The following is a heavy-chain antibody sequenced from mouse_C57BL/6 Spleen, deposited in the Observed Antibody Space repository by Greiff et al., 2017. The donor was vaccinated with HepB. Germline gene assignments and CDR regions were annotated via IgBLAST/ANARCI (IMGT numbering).Heavy chain of an antibody. CDR2: ISSGGSYT. J-gene: IGHJ4*01. CDR3: TRHRTDPGVYYAMDY. CDR1: GFTFSSYG. D-gene: IGHD4-1*01. V-gene: IGHV5-6*01. Sequence: EVNLVESGGDLVKPGGSLKLSCAASGFTFSSYGMSWVRQTPDKRLEWVATISSGGSYTYYPDSVKGRFTISRDNAKNTLYLQMSSLKSEDTAMYYCTRHRTDPGVYYAMDYWGQGTSVTVSS.